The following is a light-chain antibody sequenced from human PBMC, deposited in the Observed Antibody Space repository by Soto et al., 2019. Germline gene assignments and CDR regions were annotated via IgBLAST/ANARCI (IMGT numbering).Light chain of an antibody. CDR2: ATS. CDR3: QQTYGIPYT. J-gene: IGKJ2*01. V-gene: IGKV1-39*01. CDR1: QTISTY. Sequence: DLQMTQSLSSLSASVGDRVTITCRASQTISTYLNWYQQKPGKAPNLLIYATSYLQGGVPSRFSGGRFGTDYTLTISSLQPEDFATYYCQQTYGIPYTFGQGTKLEIK.